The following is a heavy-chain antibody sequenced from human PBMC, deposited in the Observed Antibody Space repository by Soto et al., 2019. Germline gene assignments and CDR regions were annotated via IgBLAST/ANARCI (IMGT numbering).Heavy chain of an antibody. CDR1: GFTFSSYS. CDR2: ISSSSSYI. CDR3: ARDRRGYNWNDDSLDV. Sequence: EVQLVESGGGLVKPGGSLRLSCAASGFTFSSYSMNWVRQAPGKGLEWVSSISSSSSYIYYADSVKGRFTISRDNAKNSLYLQMNSLRAEDTAVYDCARDRRGYNWNDDSLDVWGQGTTVTVSS. D-gene: IGHD1-1*01. V-gene: IGHV3-21*01. J-gene: IGHJ6*02.